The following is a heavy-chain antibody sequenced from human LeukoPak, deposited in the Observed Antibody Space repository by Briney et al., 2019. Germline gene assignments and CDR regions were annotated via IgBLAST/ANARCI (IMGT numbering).Heavy chain of an antibody. CDR2: IRYDGSNK. D-gene: IGHD3-9*01. CDR1: GFTFSSYG. CDR3: ASGDKYDILTGPWPALY. Sequence: GGSLRLSCAASGFTFSSYGMHWVRQAPGKGLEWVAFIRYDGSNKYYADSVKGRFTISRDNSKNTLYLQMNSLRAEDTAVYYCASGDKYDILTGPWPALYWGQGTLVTVSS. V-gene: IGHV3-30*02. J-gene: IGHJ4*02.